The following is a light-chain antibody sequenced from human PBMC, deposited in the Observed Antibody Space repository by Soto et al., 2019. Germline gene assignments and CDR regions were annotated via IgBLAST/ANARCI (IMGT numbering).Light chain of an antibody. CDR3: QQYNNWPRT. CDR2: GAS. V-gene: IGKV3D-15*01. J-gene: IGKJ1*01. Sequence: EIVLTQSPGTLSLSPVERATLSCMASQSVSNNYLAWYQQKPGQAPRLLIYGASNRATGIPDRFSGSGSGTEFTLTINSLQSEDFAVYYCQQYNNWPRTFGQGTKVDIK. CDR1: QSVSNN.